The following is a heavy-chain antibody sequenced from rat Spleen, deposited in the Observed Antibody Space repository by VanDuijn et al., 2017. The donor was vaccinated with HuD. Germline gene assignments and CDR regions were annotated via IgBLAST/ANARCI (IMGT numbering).Heavy chain of an antibody. V-gene: IGHV5-22*01. CDR3: ARQQEAPYYVMDA. CDR2: ISYEGSST. Sequence: EVQLVESGGGLVQPGRSLKLSCAASGFTFSDYYMAWVRQAPEKGLEWVASISYEGSSTYYGDSVKGRFTISRDNAKSTLYLQMNSLRSEDTATYYCARQQEAPYYVMDAWGQGASVTVSS. CDR1: GFTFSDYY. J-gene: IGHJ4*01. D-gene: IGHD3-1*01.